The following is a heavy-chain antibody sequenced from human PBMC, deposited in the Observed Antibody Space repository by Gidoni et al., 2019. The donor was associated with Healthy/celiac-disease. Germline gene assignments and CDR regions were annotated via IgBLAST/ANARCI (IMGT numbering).Heavy chain of an antibody. Sequence: EVQLVESGGGLVKPGGSLRLSCAASGFTFSSYSMNWVRQAPGKGLEWVSSISSSSSYIYYADSVKGRFTISRDNAKNSLYLQMNSLRAEDTAVYYCARDREIVVEADAFDIWGQGTMVTVFS. J-gene: IGHJ3*02. CDR2: ISSSSSYI. V-gene: IGHV3-21*01. D-gene: IGHD3-22*01. CDR1: GFTFSSYS. CDR3: ARDREIVVEADAFDI.